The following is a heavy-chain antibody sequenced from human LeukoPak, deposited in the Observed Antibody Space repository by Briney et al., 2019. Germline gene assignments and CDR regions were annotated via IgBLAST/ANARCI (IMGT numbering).Heavy chain of an antibody. D-gene: IGHD3-3*01. CDR3: ARILVALYGLDV. V-gene: IGHV1-18*01. J-gene: IGHJ6*02. Sequence: ASVKVSCKAIGYNFATSGISWVRQAPGQGVEWMGWSSSFNGNTHYAERLQDRGSTTTATSTSTAYMELRSLSSDDTAVYYCARILVALYGLDVWGRGTTVIVSS. CDR2: SSSFNGNT. CDR1: GYNFATSG.